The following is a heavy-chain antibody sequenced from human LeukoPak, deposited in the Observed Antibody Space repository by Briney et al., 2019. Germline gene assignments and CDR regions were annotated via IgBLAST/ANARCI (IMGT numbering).Heavy chain of an antibody. J-gene: IGHJ4*02. D-gene: IGHD6-13*01. Sequence: GGSLRLSCAASGFTFSSYAMSWVRQAPGKGLEWVSAISGSGGSTYYADSVKGRFTISRDNSKNTLYLQMNSLRAEDTAVYYCAVSYSSSWYRSFDYWGQGTLVTVSS. CDR1: GFTFSSYA. CDR3: AVSYSSSWYRSFDY. CDR2: ISGSGGST. V-gene: IGHV3-23*01.